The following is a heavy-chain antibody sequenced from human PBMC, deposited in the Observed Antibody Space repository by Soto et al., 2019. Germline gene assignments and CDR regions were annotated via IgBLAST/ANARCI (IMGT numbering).Heavy chain of an antibody. CDR1: GYTFTSYA. D-gene: IGHD3-10*01. Sequence: ASVKVSCKASGYTFTSYAMHWVRQAPGQTLEWMGWINAGNGDTKYSQEFQGRVTITRNTSATTAYMDLNSLRSEDTGVYYCARTEALGNWFFDLWGRGTLVTVSS. CDR3: ARTEALGNWFFDL. V-gene: IGHV1-3*01. J-gene: IGHJ2*01. CDR2: INAGNGDT.